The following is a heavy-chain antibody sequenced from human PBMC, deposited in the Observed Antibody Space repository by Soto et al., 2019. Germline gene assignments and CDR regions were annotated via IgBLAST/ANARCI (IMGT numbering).Heavy chain of an antibody. J-gene: IGHJ3*02. CDR1: GGSISSSSYY. CDR3: ASHQQYCSSTSCYAGLVQAFDI. D-gene: IGHD2-2*01. CDR2: IYYSGST. Sequence: PSETLSLTCTVSGGSISSSSYYWGWIRQPPGKGLEWIGSIYYSGSTYYNPSLKNQVNISVDTSKKQFSLKLSSVTAADSAVFYCASHQQYCSSTSCYAGLVQAFDIWGQGTMVTVSS. V-gene: IGHV4-39*01.